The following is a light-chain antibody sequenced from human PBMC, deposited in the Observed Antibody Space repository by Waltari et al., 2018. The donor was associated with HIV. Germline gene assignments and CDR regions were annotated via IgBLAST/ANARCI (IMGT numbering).Light chain of an antibody. CDR2: GAS. J-gene: IGKJ4*01. Sequence: VMTQSPATVSVSPGGRATLSCRASQSVGSYLAWYQQKPGQAPRLLIYGASTGATGIPTRFSGSGSGTEFTLTISILKSEDFAVYYCHQYNKWPRGTFGGGTKVEV. V-gene: IGKV3-15*01. CDR3: HQYNKWPRGT. CDR1: QSVGSY.